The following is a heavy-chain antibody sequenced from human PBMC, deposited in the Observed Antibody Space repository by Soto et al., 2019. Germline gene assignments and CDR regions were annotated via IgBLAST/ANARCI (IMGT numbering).Heavy chain of an antibody. D-gene: IGHD4-17*01. V-gene: IGHV1-46*03. CDR3: ARENGLRSSDYGDSSFDY. Sequence: GASVKVSCKASGYTFTSYYMHWVRQAPGQGLEWMGIINPSGGSTSYAQKFQGRVTMTRDTSTSTVYMELSSLRSEDTAVYYCARENGLRSSDYGDSSFDYWGQGTLVTVSS. J-gene: IGHJ4*02. CDR1: GYTFTSYY. CDR2: INPSGGST.